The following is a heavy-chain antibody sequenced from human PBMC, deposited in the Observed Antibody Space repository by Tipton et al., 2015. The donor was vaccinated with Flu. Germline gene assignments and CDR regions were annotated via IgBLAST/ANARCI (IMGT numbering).Heavy chain of an antibody. CDR3: ARHSIYYGSFDS. V-gene: IGHV1-18*01. D-gene: IGHD3-10*01. CDR1: GYTFNSYG. Sequence: QVQLVQSGVEVKKPGASVKVSCQASGYTFNSYGISWVRQAPGQGLEWMGWISAYNGNTDYAQKFQGRITMTTDTSTSTVYMELRSLGSDDTAVYYCARHSIYYGSFDSWGQGTLVTVSS. J-gene: IGHJ4*02. CDR2: ISAYNGNT.